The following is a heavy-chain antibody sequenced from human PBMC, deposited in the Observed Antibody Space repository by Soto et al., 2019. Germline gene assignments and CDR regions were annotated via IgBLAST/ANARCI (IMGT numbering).Heavy chain of an antibody. CDR3: AKHSRYPAYALDI. CDR1: GFTFSGYG. D-gene: IGHD2-2*02. V-gene: IGHV3-30*18. J-gene: IGHJ3*02. Sequence: QVQLVESGGGVVQPGRSLRLSCSASGFTFSGYGMHWVRQAPGKGLDWVGRISYDGSDKYYADSVKGRFTISRDNPTSTLYLQMDSLSAEDTAVYYCAKHSRYPAYALDIWGQGTMVTVSS. CDR2: ISYDGSDK.